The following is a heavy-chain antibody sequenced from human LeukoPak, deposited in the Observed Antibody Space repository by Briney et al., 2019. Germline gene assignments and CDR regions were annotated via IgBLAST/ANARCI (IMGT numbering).Heavy chain of an antibody. Sequence: PSETLSLTCTVSGGSISSGDYYWSWIRQPPGKGLEWIGYIYYSGSTYYNPSLKSRVTISVDTSNNQFSLKLSSVTAADTAVYYCARDGYSYGWFVDYWGQGTLVTVSS. CDR2: IYYSGST. J-gene: IGHJ4*02. V-gene: IGHV4-30-4*01. CDR3: ARDGYSYGWFVDY. D-gene: IGHD5-18*01. CDR1: GGSISSGDYY.